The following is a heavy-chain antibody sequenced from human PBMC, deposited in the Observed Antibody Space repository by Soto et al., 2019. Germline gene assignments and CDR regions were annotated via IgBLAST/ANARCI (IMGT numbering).Heavy chain of an antibody. CDR1: GFTFSSYS. V-gene: IGHV3-21*01. J-gene: IGHJ3*02. CDR2: ISSSSSYI. Sequence: GGSLRLSCAASGFTFSSYSMNWVRQAPGKGLEWVSSISSSSSYIYYADSVKGRFTISRDNAKNSLYLQMNSLRAEDTAVYYCLRRYDILTGYAWIDAFDIWGQGTMVTVSS. D-gene: IGHD3-9*01. CDR3: LRRYDILTGYAWIDAFDI.